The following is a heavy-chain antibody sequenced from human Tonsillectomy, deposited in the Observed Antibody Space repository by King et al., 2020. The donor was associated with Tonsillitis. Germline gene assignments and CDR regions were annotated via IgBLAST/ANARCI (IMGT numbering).Heavy chain of an antibody. D-gene: IGHD2-15*01. V-gene: IGHV3-23*04. J-gene: IGHJ1*01. CDR1: GFTFSSYA. CDR2: ITDSGADT. CDR3: VKAPPRVGYLQH. Sequence: VQLVESGGGLVQPGGSLRLSCAASGFTFSSYAMRWVRQAPGGGLEWVSSITDSGADTYHAESVRGRFTISRDNSKNILYLQMNSLRVDDTAVYYCVKAPPRVGYLQHWGQGTLVTVSS.